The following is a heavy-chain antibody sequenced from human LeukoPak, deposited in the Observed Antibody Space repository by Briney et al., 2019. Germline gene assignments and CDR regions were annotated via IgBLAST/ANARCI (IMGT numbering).Heavy chain of an antibody. Sequence: PGGSLRLSCAASGFTFSSYSMNWVRQAPGKGLEWVSSISSSSSYIYYADSVKGRFTISRDNAKNSLYLQMNSLRAEVTAVYYCTRVHLPYGSGSYPLDYWGQGTLVTVSS. CDR2: ISSSSSYI. D-gene: IGHD3-10*01. CDR3: TRVHLPYGSGSYPLDY. CDR1: GFTFSSYS. J-gene: IGHJ4*02. V-gene: IGHV3-21*01.